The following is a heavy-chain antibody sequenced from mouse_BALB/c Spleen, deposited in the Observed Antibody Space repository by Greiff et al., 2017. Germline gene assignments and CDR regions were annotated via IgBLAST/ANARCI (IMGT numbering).Heavy chain of an antibody. D-gene: IGHD1-1*02. CDR3: ARVYGYYAMDY. CDR1: GYTFTSYW. V-gene: IGHV1S81*02. Sequence: QVQLQQPGAELVKPGASVKLSCKASGYTFTSYWMHWVKQRPGQGLEWIGEINPSNGRTNYNEKFKSKATLTVDKSSSTAYMQLSSLTSEDSAVYYCARVYGYYAMDYWGQGTSVTVSS. CDR2: INPSNGRT. J-gene: IGHJ4*01.